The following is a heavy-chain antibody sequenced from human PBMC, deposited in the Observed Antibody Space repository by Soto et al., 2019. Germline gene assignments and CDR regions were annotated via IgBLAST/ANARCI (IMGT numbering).Heavy chain of an antibody. CDR1: RDTLTSNY. CDR3: ATDPAKGGGTAGFEY. J-gene: IGHJ4*02. CDR2: INPKSGGT. Sequence: ASVXVAFKASRDTLTSNYIHCFLQAPGQGFEWMGRINPKSGGTKYPQKFQGRVTMTRDTSLSKVYITLTRLTSRHTALHYCATDPAKGGGTAGFEYCGQGTLV. V-gene: IGHV1-2*06. D-gene: IGHD2-15*01.